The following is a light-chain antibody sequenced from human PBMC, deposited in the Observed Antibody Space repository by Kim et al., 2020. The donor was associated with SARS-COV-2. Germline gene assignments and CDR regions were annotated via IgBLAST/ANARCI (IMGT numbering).Light chain of an antibody. CDR2: TAS. J-gene: IGKJ1*01. Sequence: DIQMTQSPSTLSASVGDRVTISCRASQYISIWMAWYQQISGKAPKLLIHTASTLKSGVPPRFSGSGSGTEFTLTISSLQPDDFATYFCAQHNTYPWTFGQGTKVDIK. CDR1: QYISIW. CDR3: AQHNTYPWT. V-gene: IGKV1-5*03.